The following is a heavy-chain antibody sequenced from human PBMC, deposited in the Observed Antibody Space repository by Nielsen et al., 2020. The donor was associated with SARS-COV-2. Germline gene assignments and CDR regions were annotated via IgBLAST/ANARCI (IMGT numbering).Heavy chain of an antibody. CDR2: IYSGGSRT. CDR3: TTDTAVAYYYYYGMDV. CDR1: GFTFSSYA. J-gene: IGHJ6*02. Sequence: GGSLRLSCAASGFTFSSYAMSWVRQAPGKGLEWVSVIYSGGSRTYYADSVKGRFTISRDNSKNTLYLQMNSLKTEDTAVYYCTTDTAVAYYYYYGMDVWGQGTTVTVSS. V-gene: IGHV3-23*03. D-gene: IGHD6-19*01.